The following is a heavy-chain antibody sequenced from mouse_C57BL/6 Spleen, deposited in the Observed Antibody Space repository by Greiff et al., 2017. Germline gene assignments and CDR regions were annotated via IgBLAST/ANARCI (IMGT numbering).Heavy chain of an antibody. CDR2: ILPGSGST. CDR1: GYTFTGYW. Sequence: VQVVESGAELMKPGASVKLSCKATGYTFTGYWIEWVKQRPGHGLEWIGEILPGSGSTNYNEKFKGKATFTADTSSNTAYMQLSSLTTEDSAIYYCARSGGYYGSSYGGMDYWGQGTSVTVSS. J-gene: IGHJ4*01. CDR3: ARSGGYYGSSYGGMDY. V-gene: IGHV1-9*01. D-gene: IGHD1-1*01.